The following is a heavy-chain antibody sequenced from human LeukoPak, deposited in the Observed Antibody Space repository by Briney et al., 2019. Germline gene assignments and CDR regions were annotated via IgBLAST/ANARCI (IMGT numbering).Heavy chain of an antibody. J-gene: IGHJ4*02. CDR2: IYSGGST. Sequence: GGSLRLSCAASGFTVSSNYMSWVRQAPGKGLEWVSVIYSGGSTYYADSVKGRFTISRDNSKNTLYLQMNSLRAEDTAVYYCARGSDYCSSTSCSVDYWGQGTLVTVSS. D-gene: IGHD2-2*01. CDR3: ARGSDYCSSTSCSVDY. V-gene: IGHV3-66*01. CDR1: GFTVSSNY.